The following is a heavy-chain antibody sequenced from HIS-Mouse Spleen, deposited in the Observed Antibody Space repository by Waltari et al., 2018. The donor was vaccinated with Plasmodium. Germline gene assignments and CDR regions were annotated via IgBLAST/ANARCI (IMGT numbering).Heavy chain of an antibody. CDR2: INHSGST. J-gene: IGHJ3*02. CDR1: GGSFSGYY. CDR3: ARGQLKIDAFDI. D-gene: IGHD1-1*01. V-gene: IGHV4-34*04. Sequence: QVQLQQWGAGLLKPSEALSLTCAVYGGSFSGYYWSWIRQPPGKGLEWIGEINHSGSTNDHPSLTVQATIAVDTCKNQFSRNLSSVTAADAAVDYCARGQLKIDAFDIWGQGTMVTVSS.